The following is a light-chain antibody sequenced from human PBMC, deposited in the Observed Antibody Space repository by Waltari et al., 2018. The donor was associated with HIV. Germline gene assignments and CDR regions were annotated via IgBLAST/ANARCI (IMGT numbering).Light chain of an antibody. CDR2: DLT. J-gene: IGLJ3*02. CDR1: SSDIGDYNY. Sequence: QSALTQPRSVSGSPGQSVTISCTGTSSDIGDYNYVSWYQQHPGKAPKPFIYDLTKRPSGVPDRFSGSKSGNTASLTISRLQTDDEADYHCCSYAGTWVFGGGTKLSVL. V-gene: IGLV2-11*01. CDR3: CSYAGTWV.